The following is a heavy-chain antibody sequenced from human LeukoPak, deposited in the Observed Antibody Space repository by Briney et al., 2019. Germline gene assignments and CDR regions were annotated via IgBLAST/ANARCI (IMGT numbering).Heavy chain of an antibody. J-gene: IGHJ4*02. V-gene: IGHV3-23*01. Sequence: GGSLRLSCAASGFAFSSYTMNWVRQAPGKGLEWVSSISGSGGTTYYADSVKGRFTISRDNSENTLYLQTNSLRAEDTAVYYCANAKFSYYYDSSGYYYYWGQGTLVTVSS. CDR1: GFAFSSYT. CDR2: ISGSGGTT. CDR3: ANAKFSYYYDSSGYYYY. D-gene: IGHD3-22*01.